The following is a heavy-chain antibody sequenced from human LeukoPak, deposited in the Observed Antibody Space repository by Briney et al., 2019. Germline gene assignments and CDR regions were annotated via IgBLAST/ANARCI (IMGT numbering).Heavy chain of an antibody. CDR1: GGTFSSYA. J-gene: IGHJ5*02. CDR3: ARAFGVVTPVGSYWFDP. Sequence: SVKVSCNASGGTFSSYAISWVRQAPGQGLEWMGGIIPIFGTTNYAQKFQGRVTITADESTSTAYMELSSLRSEDTAVYYCARAFGVVTPVGSYWFDPWGQGTLVTVSS. CDR2: IIPIFGTT. V-gene: IGHV1-69*13. D-gene: IGHD3-3*01.